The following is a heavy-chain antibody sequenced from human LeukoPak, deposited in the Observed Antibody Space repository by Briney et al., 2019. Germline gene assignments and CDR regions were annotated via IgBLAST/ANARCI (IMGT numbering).Heavy chain of an antibody. V-gene: IGHV3-23*01. D-gene: IGHD3-22*01. J-gene: IGHJ6*02. CDR1: GFIFSNYA. Sequence: RAGGSLRLSCTASGFIFSNYAMSWVRQAPGRGLEWVSLISGYDGSTYYADSVKGRFIISRDNSKNTVYLAMDSLRAEDTAVYYCAKVENRRWDSSGIYYYFAMDVWGQGTTVTVSS. CDR2: ISGYDGST. CDR3: AKVENRRWDSSGIYYYFAMDV.